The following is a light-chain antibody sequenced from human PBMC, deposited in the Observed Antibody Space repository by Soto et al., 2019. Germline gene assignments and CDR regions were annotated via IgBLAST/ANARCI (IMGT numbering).Light chain of an antibody. J-gene: IGLJ2*01. CDR2: DVN. V-gene: IGLV2-11*01. Sequence: QSALTQPRSVSGSPGQSVTISCTGISTDGGGYSYVSWYQQHPGKPPKLILYDVNKGPSGVPDRVSGSRSGNTASLTISGLQTEDEADYYCCSYAGSYILFGGGTKLTVL. CDR1: STDGGGYSY. CDR3: CSYAGSYIL.